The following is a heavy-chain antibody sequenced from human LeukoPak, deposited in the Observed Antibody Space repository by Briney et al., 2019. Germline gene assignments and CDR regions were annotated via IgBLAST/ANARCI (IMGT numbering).Heavy chain of an antibody. J-gene: IGHJ4*02. CDR1: GFTFSSYA. D-gene: IGHD2-21*02. V-gene: IGHV3-30*04. Sequence: PGRSLRLSCAASGFTFSSYAMHWVRQAPGKGLELVAVISYDGSNKYYADSVKGRFTISRDNSKNTLYLQMNSLRAEDTAVYYCARDPLSVYCGGDCYSPAYFDYWGQGTLVTVSS. CDR3: ARDPLSVYCGGDCYSPAYFDY. CDR2: ISYDGSNK.